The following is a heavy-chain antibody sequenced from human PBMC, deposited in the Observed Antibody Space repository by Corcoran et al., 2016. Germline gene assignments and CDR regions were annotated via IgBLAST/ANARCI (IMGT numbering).Heavy chain of an antibody. Sequence: EVQLVESGGGLVKPGGSLRLSCAASGFTFSDAWMNWVRQAPGKGLEWVGRIRSKIDGGTADYAAPVKGRFTISRDYSKKPLYLQINSRKTEETAGDYCNTEAGRDMFTFGVVIVGARFDYWGQGTLVTVSS. D-gene: IGHD3-16*02. J-gene: IGHJ4*02. V-gene: IGHV3-15*07. CDR3: NTEAGRDMFTFGVVIVGARFDY. CDR2: IRSKIDGGTA. CDR1: GFTFSDAW.